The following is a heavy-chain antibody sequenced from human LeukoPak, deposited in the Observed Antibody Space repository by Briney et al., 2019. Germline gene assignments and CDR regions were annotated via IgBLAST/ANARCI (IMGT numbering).Heavy chain of an antibody. V-gene: IGHV4-34*01. D-gene: IGHD4-17*01. J-gene: IGHJ3*02. CDR3: ARDNGDYAPVYAFDI. CDR1: GGSFSGYY. CDR2: INHSGST. Sequence: SETLSLTCAVYGGSFSGYYWSWIRQPPGKGLEWIGEINHSGSTNYNPSLKSRVTISVDTSKNQFSLKLSSVTAADTAVYYCARDNGDYAPVYAFDIWGQGTMVTVSS.